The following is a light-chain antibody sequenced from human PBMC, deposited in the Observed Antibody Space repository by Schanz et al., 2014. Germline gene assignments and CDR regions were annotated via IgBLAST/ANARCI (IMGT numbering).Light chain of an antibody. CDR1: QSVSSN. Sequence: EIVLTQSPGTLSVSPGERATLSCRASQSVSSNLAWYQQKPGQARRLLIYGASNRATGIPAIFSGSGSGTEFPLTISSLQPDDFATYSCQPPRTFGQGTKVEIK. V-gene: IGKV3-15*01. CDR2: GAS. J-gene: IGKJ1*01. CDR3: QPPRT.